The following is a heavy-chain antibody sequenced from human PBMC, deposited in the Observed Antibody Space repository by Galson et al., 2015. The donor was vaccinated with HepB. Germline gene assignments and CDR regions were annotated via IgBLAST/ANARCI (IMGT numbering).Heavy chain of an antibody. CDR3: ARGFSGYWDPPETFSFDY. V-gene: IGHV3-23*01. CDR2: ISGSGGST. Sequence: SLRLSCAASGFTFTNAWMNWVRQAPGKGLEWVSAISGSGGSTYYADSVKGRFTISRDNSKNTLYLQMNSLRAEDTAVYYCARGFSGYWDPPETFSFDYWGQGTLVTVSS. D-gene: IGHD3-22*01. J-gene: IGHJ4*02. CDR1: GFTFTNAW.